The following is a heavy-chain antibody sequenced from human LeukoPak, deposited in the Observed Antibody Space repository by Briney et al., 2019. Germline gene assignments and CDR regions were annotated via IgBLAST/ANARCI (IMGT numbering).Heavy chain of an antibody. CDR2: INHSGST. J-gene: IGHJ6*02. CDR3: ARVGGRGGWPLTYHYYGMDV. D-gene: IGHD3-16*01. CDR1: GGSFSGYY. V-gene: IGHV4-34*01. Sequence: SETLSLTCAVYGGSFSGYYWSWIRQPPGKGLEWIGEINHSGSTNYNPSLKSRVTISVDTSKNQFSLELSSVTAADMAVYYCARVGGRGGWPLTYHYYGMDVWGQGTTVTVSS.